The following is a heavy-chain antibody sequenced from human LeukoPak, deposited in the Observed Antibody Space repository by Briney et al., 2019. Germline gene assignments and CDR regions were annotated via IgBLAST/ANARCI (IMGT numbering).Heavy chain of an antibody. J-gene: IGHJ4*02. CDR2: ISCSVNYM. D-gene: IGHD2-15*01. Sequence: GGALRLSCAASGFTLSSYRINWGRQAPGEGGEGVSSISCSVNYMYYADSVKGRFTISRDNAKNSLYLQMDSLRAEDTALYYCARDRGYCSGGTCYPVYFDYWGQGTLVTVSS. CDR1: GFTLSSYR. CDR3: ARDRGYCSGGTCYPVYFDY. V-gene: IGHV3-21*01.